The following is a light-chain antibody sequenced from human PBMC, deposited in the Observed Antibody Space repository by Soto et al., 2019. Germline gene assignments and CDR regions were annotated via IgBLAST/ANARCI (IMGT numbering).Light chain of an antibody. J-gene: IGLJ2*01. V-gene: IGLV3-21*04. CDR3: QVWDSSSDHVV. CDR2: YDS. CDR1: NIGSKS. Sequence: SYELTRPPSVSVAPGKTARITCGGNNIGSKSVHWYQQKPGQAPVLVIYYDSERPSGIPERFSGSNSGNTATLTISRVEAGDEADHYCQVWDSSSDHVVFGRGTQLTVL.